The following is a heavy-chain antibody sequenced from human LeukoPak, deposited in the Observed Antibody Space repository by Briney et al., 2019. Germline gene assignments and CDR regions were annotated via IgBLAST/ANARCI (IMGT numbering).Heavy chain of an antibody. CDR3: ARILGLTLDY. V-gene: IGHV3-48*02. Sequence: PGGSLRLSCAASGFTFSGYSMNWVRQAPGRGLEWASYIVTSGNTIYYADSVKGRFTISRDNAKNSLYLQMNSLRDEDTAVYYCARILGLTLDYWGQGALVTVSS. CDR1: GFTFSGYS. CDR2: IVTSGNTI. J-gene: IGHJ4*02. D-gene: IGHD1-14*01.